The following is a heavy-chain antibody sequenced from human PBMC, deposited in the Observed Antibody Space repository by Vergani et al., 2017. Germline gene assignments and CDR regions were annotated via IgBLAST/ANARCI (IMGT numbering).Heavy chain of an antibody. Sequence: EVRLVDSGGGLVQPGGSLRLSCAASGFSVSDNYMSWVRQAPGKGLEWVSILYVVGTSDYADSVRGRFTISRDNSKNTLYLQMNSLRAEDTAVYYCAKETQDDTVEAPAAIQGTFDNWGQGTLVTVSS. V-gene: IGHV3-66*01. CDR3: AKETQDDTVEAPAAIQGTFDN. CDR1: GFSVSDNY. J-gene: IGHJ4*02. CDR2: LYVVGTS. D-gene: IGHD2-2*02.